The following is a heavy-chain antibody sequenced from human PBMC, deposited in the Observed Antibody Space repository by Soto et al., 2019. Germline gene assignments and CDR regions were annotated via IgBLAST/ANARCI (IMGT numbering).Heavy chain of an antibody. CDR1: GFTFSSYW. CDR2: IYSGGSS. J-gene: IGHJ5*02. Sequence: GGSLRLSCAASGFTFSSYWMSWVRQAPGKGLEWVSVIYSGGSSYYAVSVQGRFTISRDNSKNTVYLQMNSLRGEDTAMYYCARLGPYGSESYSFRYNWFDPWGQGTQVTVSS. CDR3: ARLGPYGSESYSFRYNWFDP. D-gene: IGHD3-10*01. V-gene: IGHV3-53*01.